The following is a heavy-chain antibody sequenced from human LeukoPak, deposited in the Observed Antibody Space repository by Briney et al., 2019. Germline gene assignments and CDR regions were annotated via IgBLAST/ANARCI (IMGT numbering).Heavy chain of an antibody. CDR2: IIPIFGTA. D-gene: IGHD6-13*01. Sequence: GSSVKVSCKASGGTFISYAISWVRQAPGQGLEWMGGIIPIFGTANYAQKFQGRVTITADESTSTAYMELSSLRSEDTAVYYCVRGGAAAENWFDPWGQGTLVTVSS. CDR1: GGTFISYA. J-gene: IGHJ5*02. V-gene: IGHV1-69*01. CDR3: VRGGAAAENWFDP.